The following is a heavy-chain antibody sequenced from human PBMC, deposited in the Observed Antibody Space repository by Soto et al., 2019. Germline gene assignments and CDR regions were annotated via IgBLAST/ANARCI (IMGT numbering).Heavy chain of an antibody. J-gene: IGHJ4*02. CDR3: ARDPAPRYCSSTSCYEEPRADY. CDR2: ISSSSSYI. CDR1: GFTFSSYS. Sequence: EVQLVESGGGLVKPGGSLRLSCAASGFTFSSYSMNWVRQAPGKGLEWVSSISSSSSYIYYADSVKGRFTISRDNAKNSLYLQMNSLRAEDTAVYYCARDPAPRYCSSTSCYEEPRADYWGQGTLVTVSS. D-gene: IGHD2-2*01. V-gene: IGHV3-21*01.